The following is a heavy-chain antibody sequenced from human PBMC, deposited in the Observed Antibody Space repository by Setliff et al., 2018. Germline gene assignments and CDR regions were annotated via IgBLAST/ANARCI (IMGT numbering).Heavy chain of an antibody. Sequence: SYAAAGFTFSGSAMHWVRRASGEGLEWVGRIRSKADNYATAYAASVRGRFTISRDDSNNSAYLQMNSLKTEDTAVYYCILIGSSADAFDIWGKGTMVTVSS. J-gene: IGHJ3*02. CDR1: GFTFSGSA. CDR2: IRSKADNYAT. D-gene: IGHD6-19*01. CDR3: ILIGSSADAFDI. V-gene: IGHV3-73*01.